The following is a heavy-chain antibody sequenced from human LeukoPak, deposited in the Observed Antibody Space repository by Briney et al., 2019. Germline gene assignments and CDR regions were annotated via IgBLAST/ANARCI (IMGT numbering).Heavy chain of an antibody. Sequence: GGSLRLSCTASGVTASGVTFSSYAMSWVRQAPGKGLEWASAVSGSGASTYYSDSVKGRFTVSRDNSKNTLFLQMNSLRAEDTAVYYCAKGLNGYGSGSYSHLDAFDIWGQGTMVTVSS. J-gene: IGHJ3*02. V-gene: IGHV3-23*01. D-gene: IGHD3-10*01. CDR3: AKGLNGYGSGSYSHLDAFDI. CDR2: VSGSGAST. CDR1: GVTFSSYA.